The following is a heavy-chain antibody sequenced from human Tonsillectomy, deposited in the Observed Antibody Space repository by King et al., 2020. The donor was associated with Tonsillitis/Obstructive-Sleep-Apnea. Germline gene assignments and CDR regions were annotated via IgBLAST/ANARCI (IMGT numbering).Heavy chain of an antibody. CDR1: GFTFSSYG. CDR3: ARGGTVDGGYY. D-gene: IGHD1-26*01. CDR2: IWYDGSNK. J-gene: IGHJ4*02. Sequence: VQLVESGGGVVQPGRSLRLSCAASGFTFSSYGMHWVRQAPGKGLEWVADIWYDGSNKYYADSVKGRFTISRDNSKNTLYLQMNSLRAEDTAVYYCARGGTVDGGYYWGQGTPVTVSS. V-gene: IGHV3-33*01.